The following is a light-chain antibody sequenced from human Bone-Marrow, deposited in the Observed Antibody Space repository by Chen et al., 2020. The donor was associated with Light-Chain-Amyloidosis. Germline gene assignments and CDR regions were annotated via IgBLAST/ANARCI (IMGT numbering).Light chain of an antibody. CDR2: DDS. Sequence: SYVLTQPSSVSVAPGQTATIACGGNNIGSTSVHRYQQTPGQAPLLVVYDDSDRPSGIPERLSGSNSGNTATLTISRVEAGDEADYYCQVWDRSSDRLVFGGGTKLTVL. V-gene: IGLV3-21*02. CDR1: NIGSTS. CDR3: QVWDRSSDRLV. J-gene: IGLJ3*02.